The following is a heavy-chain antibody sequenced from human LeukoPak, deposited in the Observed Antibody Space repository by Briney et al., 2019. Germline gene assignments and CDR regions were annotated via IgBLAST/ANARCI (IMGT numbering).Heavy chain of an antibody. CDR3: AKAALYGSGKFDY. D-gene: IGHD3-10*01. CDR2: IVDTGDGT. Sequence: PGGSLRLSCAASGFTFSSYAMSWVRQAPGKGLEWVSTIVDTGDGTFYADSVRGRFTISRDSSKNTLYLQMNSLRAEDTALYYCAKAALYGSGKFDYWGQGTLVTVSS. CDR1: GFTFSSYA. V-gene: IGHV3-23*01. J-gene: IGHJ4*02.